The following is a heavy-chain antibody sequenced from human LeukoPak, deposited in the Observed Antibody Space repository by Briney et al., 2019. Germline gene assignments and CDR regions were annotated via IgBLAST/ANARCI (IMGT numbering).Heavy chain of an antibody. CDR3: ARGVSDSSGYHYYGGFYYFDF. Sequence: SETLSLTCAVSGDSIKSGYYWAWIRQPPGKGLEWIGSIDHSGSYYSTPSLRSRVTISLHSSKKHFSLGLNSVTAADTAVYYCARGVSDSSGYHYYGGFYYFDFWGQGTLVTVS. J-gene: IGHJ4*02. CDR2: IDHSGSY. CDR1: GDSIKSGYY. D-gene: IGHD3-22*01. V-gene: IGHV4-38-2*01.